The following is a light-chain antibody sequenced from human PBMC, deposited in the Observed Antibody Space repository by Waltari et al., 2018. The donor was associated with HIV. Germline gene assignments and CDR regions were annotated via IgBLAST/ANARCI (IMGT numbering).Light chain of an antibody. CDR2: EVN. J-gene: IGLJ2*01. CDR3: CSYAGSSNVV. CDR1: STNIGSYNL. Sequence: QSALTQSASVSGSPGQSITISCTGTSTNIGSYNLVSWYQQHPGKAPKVIIYEVNKRPSGVSNRCSGSTSGSTASLAISGRQAEDEADYYCCSYAGSSNVVFGGGTKLTVL. V-gene: IGLV2-23*02.